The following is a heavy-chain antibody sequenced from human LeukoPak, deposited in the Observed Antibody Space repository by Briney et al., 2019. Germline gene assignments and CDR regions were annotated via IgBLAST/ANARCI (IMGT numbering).Heavy chain of an antibody. D-gene: IGHD4-23*01. CDR3: VRTPHS. V-gene: IGHV3-23*01. J-gene: IGHJ4*02. CDR2: ISGSGT. CDR1: GFTFSSYA. Sequence: GGSLRLSCAASGFTFSSYAMAWVRQAPGRGLEWVSSISGSGTYYAVSVKGRFTISRDNSKDTLYLQMNSLRPEDTAIHYCVRTPHSWGQGTLVTVSS.